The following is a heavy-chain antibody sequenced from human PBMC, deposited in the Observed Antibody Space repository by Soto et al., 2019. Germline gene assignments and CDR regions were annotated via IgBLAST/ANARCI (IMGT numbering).Heavy chain of an antibody. J-gene: IGHJ4*02. CDR1: GFTLSDYY. V-gene: IGHV3-11*01. CDR3: ASDPYYYASEY. Sequence: QVQLVESGGGLVKAGGSLRLSCAASGFTLSDYYMTWIRQAPGKGLEWVSYISHGGSIKYYADSVKGRFAVSRDNAKNSLYLQMNNLRAEDTALYYCASDPYYYASEYWGQGILVTVSS. CDR2: ISHGGSIK. D-gene: IGHD3-10*01.